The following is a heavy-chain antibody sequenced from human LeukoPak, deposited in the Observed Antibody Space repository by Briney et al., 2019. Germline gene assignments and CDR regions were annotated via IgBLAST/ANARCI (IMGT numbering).Heavy chain of an antibody. D-gene: IGHD3-3*01. Sequence: PGGSLRLSCAASGFTFSSYAMGWVRQAPGKWLEWVSAISGSGGSTYYADSVKGRFTISRDNSKNTLYLQMNSLRAEDTAVYYCAKTGSSGYYHHWGQGTLVTVSS. V-gene: IGHV3-23*01. J-gene: IGHJ4*02. CDR1: GFTFSSYA. CDR2: ISGSGGST. CDR3: AKTGSSGYYHH.